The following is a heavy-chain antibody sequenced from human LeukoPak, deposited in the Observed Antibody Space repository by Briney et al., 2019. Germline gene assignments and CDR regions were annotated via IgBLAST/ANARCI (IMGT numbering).Heavy chain of an antibody. CDR3: ARGVDYDFWSGYYDAFDI. V-gene: IGHV4-4*07. CDR1: GGSISSYY. J-gene: IGHJ3*02. D-gene: IGHD3-3*01. CDR2: IYTSGST. Sequence: SGTLSLTCTVSGGSISSYYWSWIRQPAGKGLEWIGRIYTSGSTNYNPSLKSRVTMSVDTSKNQFSLKLSSVTAADTAVYYCARGVDYDFWSGYYDAFDIWGQGTMVTVSS.